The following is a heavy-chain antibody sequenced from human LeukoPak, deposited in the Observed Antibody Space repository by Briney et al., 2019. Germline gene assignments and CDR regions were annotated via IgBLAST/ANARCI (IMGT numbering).Heavy chain of an antibody. V-gene: IGHV5-51*01. CDR3: ARPKFVRPSGYDTYYYYYGMDV. J-gene: IGHJ6*02. Sequence: GESLKISCKGSGSSFTSYWIGWVRQLPGKGLEWMGIIYPGDSDTRYSPSFQGQVTISADKSISTAYLQWSSLKASDTAMYYCARPKFVRPSGYDTYYYYYGMDVWGQGTTVTVSS. CDR2: IYPGDSDT. D-gene: IGHD5-12*01. CDR1: GSSFTSYW.